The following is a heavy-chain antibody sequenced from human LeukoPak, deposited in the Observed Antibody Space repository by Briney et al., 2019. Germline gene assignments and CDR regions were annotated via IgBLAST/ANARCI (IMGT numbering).Heavy chain of an antibody. CDR3: ARAHITSAYCGGSCYYYLDY. V-gene: IGHV1-2*02. Sequence: ASVKVSCKASGYTFTGYYMHWVRQAPGQGLEWMGWINPNSGGTNYAQKFQGRVTMTRDTSISTAYMELSRLRSDDTAVYYCARAHITSAYCGGSCYYYLDYWGQGTLVTVSS. J-gene: IGHJ4*02. CDR1: GYTFTGYY. CDR2: INPNSGGT. D-gene: IGHD2-21*02.